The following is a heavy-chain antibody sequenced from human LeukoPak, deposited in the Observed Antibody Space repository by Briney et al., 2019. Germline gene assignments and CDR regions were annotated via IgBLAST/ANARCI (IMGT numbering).Heavy chain of an antibody. J-gene: IGHJ4*02. CDR1: GYSFTGYC. D-gene: IGHD3-10*01. CDR3: ARDMIQGVMGY. Sequence: GASVKVSCKASGYSFTGYCIQWVRQAPGQRLEWMGWINPKSGGTNYAQKFQGRVTMTSDTSISTVYMELTTLTSDDTAVFYCARDMIQGVMGYWGQGTLVTVSS. V-gene: IGHV1-2*02. CDR2: INPKSGGT.